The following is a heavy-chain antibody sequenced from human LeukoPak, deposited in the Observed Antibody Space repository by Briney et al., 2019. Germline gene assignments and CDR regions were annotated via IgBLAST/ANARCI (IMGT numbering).Heavy chain of an antibody. CDR3: ARDAALRGYSSGWYGEYFQH. CDR2: IIPILGIA. D-gene: IGHD6-19*01. J-gene: IGHJ1*01. CDR1: GGTFSSYA. V-gene: IGHV1-69*04. Sequence: GASVKVSCKASGGTFSSYAISWVRQAPGQGLEWMGRIIPILGIANYAQKFQGRVTITADKSTSTAYMELSSLRSEDTAVYYCARDAALRGYSSGWYGEYFQHWGQGTLVTVSS.